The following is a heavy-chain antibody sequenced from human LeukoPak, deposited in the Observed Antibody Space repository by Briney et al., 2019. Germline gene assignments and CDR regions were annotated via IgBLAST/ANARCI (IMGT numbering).Heavy chain of an antibody. D-gene: IGHD1-26*01. CDR1: GFTFSSFA. J-gene: IGHJ2*01. CDR3: ARDAGGAFYWYFDL. CDR2: ISYDGSND. V-gene: IGHV3-30-3*01. Sequence: GGPLRLSCAASGFTFSSFAMHWVRQAPGKGLEGLAVISYDGSNDYYAGSLKGRFTMSRDNSRNTLYLQIKSLRPDDTAVYYCARDAGGAFYWYFDLWGRGTLVTVSS.